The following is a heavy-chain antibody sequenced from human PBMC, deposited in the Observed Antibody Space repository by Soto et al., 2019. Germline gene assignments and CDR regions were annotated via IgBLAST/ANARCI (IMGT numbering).Heavy chain of an antibody. V-gene: IGHV4-39*01. J-gene: IGHJ4*02. D-gene: IGHD2-2*01. Sequence: SETLSLTCTVSGGSISSSSYYWGWVRQPPGKGLEWIGSIYYSGSTYYNPSLKSRVTISVDTSKSQFSLKLSSVTAADTAVYYCARHGCSSTSCYFGKYYFDYWGQGTLVTVSS. CDR2: IYYSGST. CDR3: ARHGCSSTSCYFGKYYFDY. CDR1: GGSISSSSYY.